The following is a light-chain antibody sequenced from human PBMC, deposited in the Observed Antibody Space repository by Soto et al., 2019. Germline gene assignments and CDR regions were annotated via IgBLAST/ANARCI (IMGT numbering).Light chain of an antibody. CDR3: QQRGTSPPPWT. Sequence: EIVVTQAPKTLTLSPGERATLSCRASQSVSTYLAWYQQRPGQAPRLLIYDASIRATGIPARFSGSWSGTDFTLTINGLEPEASAVYYCQQRGTSPPPWTFGQGTKVDIK. CDR1: QSVSTY. V-gene: IGKV3-11*01. CDR2: DAS. J-gene: IGKJ1*01.